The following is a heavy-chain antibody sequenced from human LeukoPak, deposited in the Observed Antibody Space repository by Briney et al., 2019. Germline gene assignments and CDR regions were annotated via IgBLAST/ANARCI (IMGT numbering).Heavy chain of an antibody. V-gene: IGHV3-23*01. CDR1: GITFSSYG. Sequence: GGSLRLSCAASGITFSSYGMSWVRQAPGKGLEWVSSISSTGGTTYYADSVKGRFTISRDNSKNTLYLQMNSLRAEDTAVYYCAKGPIVEFDYWGQGTLVTVSS. J-gene: IGHJ4*02. CDR2: ISSTGGTT. D-gene: IGHD1-26*01. CDR3: AKGPIVEFDY.